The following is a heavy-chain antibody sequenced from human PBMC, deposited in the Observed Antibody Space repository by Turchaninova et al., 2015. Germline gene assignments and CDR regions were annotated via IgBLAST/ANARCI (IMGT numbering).Heavy chain of an antibody. Sequence: VQLGQSGAXVKKXGASXXXSCKVSGDTFTRFEINWVRKATGQGLGWMGWMNPNSCNTGYGQKFQDRVTFSRDTSISTAYMELSSLTSEDTAMYYCARVAGSVDYWGQGTLVTVSS. J-gene: IGHJ4*02. CDR3: ARVAGSVDY. CDR2: MNPNSCNT. V-gene: IGHV1-8*03. CDR1: GDTFTRFE. D-gene: IGHD1-26*01.